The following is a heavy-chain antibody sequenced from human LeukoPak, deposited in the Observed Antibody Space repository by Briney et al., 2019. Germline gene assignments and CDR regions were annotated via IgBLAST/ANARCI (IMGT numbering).Heavy chain of an antibody. D-gene: IGHD3-22*01. CDR2: ISSSSSYI. V-gene: IGHV3-21*01. J-gene: IGHJ4*02. CDR3: ARDLTYYYDSSGYRPAGGFDY. CDR1: GFTFSSYS. Sequence: GGSLRLSCAASGFTFSSYSMNWVRQAPGKGLEWVSSISSSSSYIYYADSVKGRFTISRDNSKNTLYLQMNSLRAEDTAVYYCARDLTYYYDSSGYRPAGGFDYWGQGTLDTVSS.